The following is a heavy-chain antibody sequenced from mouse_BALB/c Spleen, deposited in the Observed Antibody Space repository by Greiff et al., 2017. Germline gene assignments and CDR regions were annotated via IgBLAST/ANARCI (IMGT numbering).Heavy chain of an antibody. CDR2: INPSTGYT. Sequence: VQLQQSGAELAKPGASVKMSCKASGYTFTSYWMHWVKQRPGQGLGWIGYINPSTGYTEYNQKFKDKATLTADKSSSTAYMQLSSLTSEDSAVYYCARSTMITAWFAYWGQGTLVTVSA. CDR3: ARSTMITAWFAY. CDR1: GYTFTSYW. J-gene: IGHJ3*01. D-gene: IGHD2-4*01. V-gene: IGHV1-7*01.